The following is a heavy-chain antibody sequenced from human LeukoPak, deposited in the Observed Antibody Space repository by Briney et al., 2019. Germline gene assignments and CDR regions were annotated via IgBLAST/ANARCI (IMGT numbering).Heavy chain of an antibody. D-gene: IGHD6-6*01. Sequence: HPGGSLRLSCAASGFTFSSYAMSWVRQAPGKGLEWVSAISGSGGTTYYADSVKGRFTISRDNSKNTLYLQMNSLRAEDTAVYYCARDYRAAARPERAKKDRVDYWGQGTLVTVSS. V-gene: IGHV3-23*01. J-gene: IGHJ4*02. CDR3: ARDYRAAARPERAKKDRVDY. CDR1: GFTFSSYA. CDR2: ISGSGGTT.